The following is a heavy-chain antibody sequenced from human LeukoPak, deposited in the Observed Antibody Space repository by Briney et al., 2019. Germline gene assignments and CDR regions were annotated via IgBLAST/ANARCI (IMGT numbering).Heavy chain of an antibody. J-gene: IGHJ5*02. CDR1: GGSISSYY. Sequence: SETLSLICTVSGGSISSYYWSWIRQPAGKGLEWIGRIYTSGGTDYNPSLKSRVIMSVDTSKNHLSLKLTSVTAADTAVYYCARDSGTTGEVKFDPWGQGILVTVSS. D-gene: IGHD3-10*01. CDR3: ARDSGTTGEVKFDP. CDR2: IYTSGGT. V-gene: IGHV4-4*07.